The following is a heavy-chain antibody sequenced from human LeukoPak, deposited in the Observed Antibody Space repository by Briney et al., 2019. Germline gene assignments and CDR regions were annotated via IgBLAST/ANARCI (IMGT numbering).Heavy chain of an antibody. CDR3: ARDSDRLGFNAFDI. D-gene: IGHD3-16*01. CDR1: GFTFSSYA. V-gene: IGHV3-30-3*01. Sequence: GGSLRLSCAASGFTFSSYAMHWVRQAPGKGLEWVAVIPYDGSNKYYADSVKGRFTISRDNSKNTLYLQMNSLRAEDTAVYYCARDSDRLGFNAFDIWGQGTMVTVSS. CDR2: IPYDGSNK. J-gene: IGHJ3*02.